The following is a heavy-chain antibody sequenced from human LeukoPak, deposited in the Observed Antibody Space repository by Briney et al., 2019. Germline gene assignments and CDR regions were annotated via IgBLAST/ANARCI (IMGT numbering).Heavy chain of an antibody. D-gene: IGHD3-22*01. Sequence: PGGSLRLSCAASGFTVSSNYMSWVRQVPGKGLEWVSGIEWNGGRREYADSVKGRFTISRDNAKNSLYLQMKNLRAEDTALYYCASVPDDASGNSRYYFKTWGQGTLVTVSS. CDR1: GFTVSSNY. J-gene: IGHJ4*02. CDR3: ASVPDDASGNSRYYFKT. V-gene: IGHV3-20*04. CDR2: IEWNGGRR.